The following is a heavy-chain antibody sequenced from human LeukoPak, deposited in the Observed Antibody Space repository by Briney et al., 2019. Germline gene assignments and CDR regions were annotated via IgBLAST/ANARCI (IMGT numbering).Heavy chain of an antibody. Sequence: PGRSLRLSCVASGFTFSSYGMHWVRQAPGEGLEWAAVISDDGSKKYYVDSVKGRFTISRDNSKNTLYLQMNSLRAEDTAVYYCAKDGQGLTYYFDYWGQGTLVTVSS. CDR3: AKDGQGLTYYFDY. D-gene: IGHD3-16*01. CDR2: ISDDGSKK. V-gene: IGHV3-30*18. CDR1: GFTFSSYG. J-gene: IGHJ4*02.